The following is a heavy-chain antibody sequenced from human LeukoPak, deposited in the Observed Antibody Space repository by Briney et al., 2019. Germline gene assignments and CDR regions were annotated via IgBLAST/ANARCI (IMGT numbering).Heavy chain of an antibody. CDR2: ITETGAGT. D-gene: IGHD6-13*01. CDR3: ARGTAAAANRNWFDS. V-gene: IGHV3-23*01. CDR1: GFMFSRYA. J-gene: IGHJ5*01. Sequence: GGSLRLSCAASGFMFSRYAMIWVRQTPGKGLEWVSDITETGAGTYYADSVKGRFTMSRDNSRNTVYLQMDSLRAEDTAVYFCARGTAAAANRNWFDSWGQGTLVTVSS.